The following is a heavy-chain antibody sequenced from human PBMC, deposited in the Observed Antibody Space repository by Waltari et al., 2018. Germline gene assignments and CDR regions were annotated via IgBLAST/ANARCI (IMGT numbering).Heavy chain of an antibody. CDR2: ISGSGGST. CDR3: AKGLYYGDYYGNWFDP. D-gene: IGHD4-17*01. J-gene: IGHJ5*02. V-gene: IGHV3-23*01. Sequence: EVQLLESGGGLVQPGGSLRLSCAASGFTFSSYAMSWVRQAPGKGLEWVSAISGSGGSTYYADSVKGRFTISRDNSKNTLYLQMNSLRAEDTAVYYCAKGLYYGDYYGNWFDPWGQGTLVTVSS. CDR1: GFTFSSYA.